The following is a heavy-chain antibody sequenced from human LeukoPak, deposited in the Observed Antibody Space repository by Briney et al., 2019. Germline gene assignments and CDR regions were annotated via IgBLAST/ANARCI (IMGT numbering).Heavy chain of an antibody. D-gene: IGHD6-13*01. J-gene: IGHJ4*02. CDR1: GGSISSYH. Sequence: PSETLSLTCTVSGGSISSYHWSWIRQPPGKGLEWIGYIYYSGNTNYNPSLKSRVTISVDTSKNQFSLKLSSVTAADTAVYYCASRSSSWPPYFDYWGQGTLVSVSS. CDR3: ASRSSSWPPYFDY. CDR2: IYYSGNT. V-gene: IGHV4-59*01.